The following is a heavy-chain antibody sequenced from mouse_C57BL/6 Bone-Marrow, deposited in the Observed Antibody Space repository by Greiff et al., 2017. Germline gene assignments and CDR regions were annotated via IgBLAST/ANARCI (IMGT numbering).Heavy chain of an antibody. J-gene: IGHJ3*01. Sequence: DVHLVESGGDLVKPGGSLKLSCAASGFTFSSYGMSWVRQTPDKRLEWVATISSGGSYTYYPDSVKGRFTISRDNAKNTLYLQMSSLKSEDTAMYYCARPFITTVVDPWFAYWGQGTLVTVSA. CDR3: ARPFITTVVDPWFAY. CDR2: ISSGGSYT. D-gene: IGHD1-1*01. V-gene: IGHV5-6*01. CDR1: GFTFSSYG.